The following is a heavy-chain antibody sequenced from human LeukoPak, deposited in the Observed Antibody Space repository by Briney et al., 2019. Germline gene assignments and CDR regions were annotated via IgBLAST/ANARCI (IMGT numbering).Heavy chain of an antibody. V-gene: IGHV3-23*01. CDR3: AKDPRRVARLITFGGGRPYYFDY. Sequence: GGSLRLSCAVSGFTFSSYAMSWVRQAPGKGLEWVSDISGSGGSTYYADADSVKGRFTITGDNSKNTLYLQMNSLRAEDTAIYYCAKDPRRVARLITFGGGRPYYFDYWGQGTLVTVSS. D-gene: IGHD3-16*01. CDR1: GFTFSSYA. CDR2: ISGSGGST. J-gene: IGHJ4*02.